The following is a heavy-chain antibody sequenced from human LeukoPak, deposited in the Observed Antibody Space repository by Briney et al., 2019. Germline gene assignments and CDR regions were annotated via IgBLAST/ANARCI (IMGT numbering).Heavy chain of an antibody. CDR1: GGSISSYY. Sequence: SETLSLTCTVSGGSISSYYWSWIRQPPGKGLEWIGSIYYSGSTYYNPSLKSRVTISVDTSKNQFSLKLSSVTAADTAVYYCAAYGPSWFDPWGQGTLVTASS. V-gene: IGHV4-59*05. CDR2: IYYSGST. J-gene: IGHJ5*02. D-gene: IGHD2-21*01. CDR3: AAYGPSWFDP.